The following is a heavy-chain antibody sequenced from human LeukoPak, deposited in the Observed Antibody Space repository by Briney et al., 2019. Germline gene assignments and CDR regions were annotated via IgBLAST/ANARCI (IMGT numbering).Heavy chain of an antibody. CDR3: ATVPIVVVPAAIEAYGMDV. D-gene: IGHD2-2*01. CDR2: ITNDGSST. V-gene: IGHV3-74*01. Sequence: GGSLRLSCAASGLTFSSHWMHWVRQAPGKGLVWVSRITNDGSSTTYADSVKGRFTISRDNAKNMLYLQMNSLRAEDTAVYYCATVPIVVVPAAIEAYGMDVWGQGTTVTVSS. J-gene: IGHJ6*02. CDR1: GLTFSSHW.